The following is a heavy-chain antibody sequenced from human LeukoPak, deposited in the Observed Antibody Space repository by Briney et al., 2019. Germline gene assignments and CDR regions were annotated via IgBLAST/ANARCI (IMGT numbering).Heavy chain of an antibody. D-gene: IGHD3-10*01. CDR1: GYTFTSYG. CDR3: ARVAGLGVANGIDY. V-gene: IGHV1-18*01. CDR2: ISAYNDNT. J-gene: IGHJ4*02. Sequence: ASVKVSCKASGYTFTSYGISWVRQAPGQGLEWMGWISAYNDNTNYAQKLQGRVTMTTDTSTSTAYMELRSLRSDDTAVYYCARVAGLGVANGIDYWGQGTLVTVSS.